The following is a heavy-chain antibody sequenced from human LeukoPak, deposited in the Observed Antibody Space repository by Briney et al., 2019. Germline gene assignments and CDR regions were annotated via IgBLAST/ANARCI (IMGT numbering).Heavy chain of an antibody. Sequence: ASVKVSFKASGYTFTSYYMHWVRQAPGQGLEWMRIINPSGGSTSYAQKFQGRVTMTRDTSTSTVYMELSSLRSEDTAVYYCARGLVTIFGVVTYSFDYWGQGTLVTVSS. CDR1: GYTFTSYY. CDR3: ARGLVTIFGVVTYSFDY. J-gene: IGHJ4*02. D-gene: IGHD3-3*01. V-gene: IGHV1-46*01. CDR2: INPSGGST.